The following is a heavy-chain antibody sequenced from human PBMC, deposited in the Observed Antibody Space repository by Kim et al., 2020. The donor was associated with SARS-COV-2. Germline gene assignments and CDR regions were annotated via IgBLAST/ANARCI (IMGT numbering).Heavy chain of an antibody. V-gene: IGHV4-34*01. CDR3: ARGFGGSYGGGNFDY. J-gene: IGHJ4*02. D-gene: IGHD1-26*01. Sequence: PCLKSRVTISVDTSKNQFSLKLSSVTAADTAVYYCARGFGGSYGGGNFDYWGQGTLVTVSS.